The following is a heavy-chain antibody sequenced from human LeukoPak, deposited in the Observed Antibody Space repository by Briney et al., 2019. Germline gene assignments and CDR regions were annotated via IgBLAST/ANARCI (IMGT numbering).Heavy chain of an antibody. CDR1: GYSFSKYW. D-gene: IGHD5-18*01. J-gene: IGHJ4*02. Sequence: GESLKISCKGSGYSFSKYWIGWVRQMPGKGLEWMGIVYPRDSNTKISPSSQGQVTISADRSASTAYLQWSSLKASDSAIYYCARLGYSYGQGDYWGQGTLVTVSS. CDR3: ARLGYSYGQGDY. CDR2: VYPRDSNT. V-gene: IGHV5-51*01.